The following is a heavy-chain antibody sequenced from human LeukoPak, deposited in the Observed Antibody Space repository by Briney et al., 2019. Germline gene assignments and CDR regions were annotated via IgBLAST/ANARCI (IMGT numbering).Heavy chain of an antibody. J-gene: IGHJ4*02. CDR1: GFTFSGFG. D-gene: IGHD3-16*01. Sequence: GGSLRLSCAASGFTFSGFGMNWVRQAPGKGLEWVSSISSLSTYIYYADSVRGRLTLSRDNANNSLYLQMDSLRADDTAIYYCTKERRSTTIGGEEFDYWGRGTLVTVSS. CDR2: ISSLSTYI. CDR3: TKERRSTTIGGEEFDY. V-gene: IGHV3-21*06.